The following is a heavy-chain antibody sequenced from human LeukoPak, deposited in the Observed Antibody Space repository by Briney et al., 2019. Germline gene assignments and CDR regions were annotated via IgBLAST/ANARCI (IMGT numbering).Heavy chain of an antibody. CDR2: IDPSDSYT. CDR3: ARLASGDLDY. Sequence: GESLQISCKGSGSLFTSYWISWGRQLPGKGLEWMGRIDPSDSYTNYSPSFQGHVTISADKSISTAYLQWSSLKASDTAMYYCARLASGDLDYWGQGTLVTVSS. J-gene: IGHJ4*02. V-gene: IGHV5-10-1*01. CDR1: GSLFTSYW. D-gene: IGHD4-17*01.